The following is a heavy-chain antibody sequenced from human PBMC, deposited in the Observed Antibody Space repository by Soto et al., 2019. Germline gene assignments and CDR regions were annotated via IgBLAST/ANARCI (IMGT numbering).Heavy chain of an antibody. CDR3: ATQGFGVLHGLVDV. CDR2: IYFSGYT. V-gene: IGHV4-39*07. D-gene: IGHD3-10*01. CDR1: GGSISSRESY. Sequence: SETLSLTCSVSGGSISSRESYWGWIRQPPGKGLEWIGTIYFSGYTSYNPSLKSRVIISVDTSKNQFSLNLTSVTAADTALYYCATQGFGVLHGLVDVWGQGTTVTVSS. J-gene: IGHJ6*02.